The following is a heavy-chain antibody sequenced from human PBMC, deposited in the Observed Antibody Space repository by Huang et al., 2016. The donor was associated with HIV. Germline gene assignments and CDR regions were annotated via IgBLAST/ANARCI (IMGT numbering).Heavy chain of an antibody. V-gene: IGHV4-39*01. CDR3: ARHMDCSSSSCLAGGHERGPFDM. D-gene: IGHD2-2*01. J-gene: IGHJ3*02. Sequence: QLQLQESGPGLVKPSETLSLTCSVSGGSISSSSYYWGWVRQPPGKGLEWIGSIYYSGRTFYTPSLKRRVTISVDTSKTQFSLRLSSVTAADTSVYYCARHMDCSSSSCLAGGHERGPFDMWGQGTMVTVSS. CDR2: IYYSGRT. CDR1: GGSISSSSYY.